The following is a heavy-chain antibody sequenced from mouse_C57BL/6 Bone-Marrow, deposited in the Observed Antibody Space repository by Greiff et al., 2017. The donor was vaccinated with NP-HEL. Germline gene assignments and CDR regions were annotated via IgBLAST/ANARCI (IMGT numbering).Heavy chain of an antibody. CDR2: IDPANGNT. J-gene: IGHJ2*01. D-gene: IGHD4-1*01. V-gene: IGHV14-3*01. Sequence: EVQLQQSVAELVRPGASVKLSCTASGFSIKNTYMHWVKQRPEQGLEWIGRIDPANGNTKYAPKFQGKATITADTSSNTAYLQLSSLTSEDTAIYYCARGLLGRYFDYWGQGTTLTVSS. CDR3: ARGLLGRYFDY. CDR1: GFSIKNTY.